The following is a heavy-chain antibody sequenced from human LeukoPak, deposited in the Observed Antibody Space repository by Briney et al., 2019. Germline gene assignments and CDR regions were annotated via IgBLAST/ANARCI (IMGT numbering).Heavy chain of an antibody. D-gene: IGHD3-16*01. J-gene: IGHJ4*02. CDR1: GYTFTAHA. Sequence: ASVKVSCKASGYTFTAHAAHWVRQAPGQRLEWMGWINVANGDTGYSQKFQDRVTITRDTSASTGYMEMSSLISEDTAVYYCASKPRGESRPFDYWGQGTLVTVSS. CDR2: INVANGDT. CDR3: ASKPRGESRPFDY. V-gene: IGHV1-3*01.